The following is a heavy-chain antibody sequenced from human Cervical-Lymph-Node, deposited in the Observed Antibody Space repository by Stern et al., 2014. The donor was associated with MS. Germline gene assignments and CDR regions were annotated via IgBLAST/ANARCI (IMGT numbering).Heavy chain of an antibody. V-gene: IGHV7-4-1*02. CDR1: GYTFTTYP. CDR3: ATPRGLAY. D-gene: IGHD4-23*01. CDR2: INTNTGNP. Sequence: VQLVESGSEFKKPGASVKISCKASGYTFTTYPMIWVRQAPGQGLEWMGWINTNTGNPTYAQVFTGRFVFSLDTSVNTAYLQISSLKAEDTAVYYCATPRGLAYWGQGTLVTVSS. J-gene: IGHJ4*02.